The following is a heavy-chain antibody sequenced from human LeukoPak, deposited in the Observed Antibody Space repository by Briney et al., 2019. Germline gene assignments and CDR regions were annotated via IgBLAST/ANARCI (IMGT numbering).Heavy chain of an antibody. J-gene: IGHJ4*02. CDR3: ARDLSRGYSSSWFRY. CDR2: INPNSGGT. V-gene: IGHV1-2*06. Sequence: ASVRVSCKASGYTFTGYYMHWVRQAPGQGLEWMGRINPNSGGTNYVQKFQGRVTMTRDTSISTAYMELSRLRSDDTAVYYCARDLSRGYSSSWFRYWGQGTLVTVSS. CDR1: GYTFTGYY. D-gene: IGHD6-13*01.